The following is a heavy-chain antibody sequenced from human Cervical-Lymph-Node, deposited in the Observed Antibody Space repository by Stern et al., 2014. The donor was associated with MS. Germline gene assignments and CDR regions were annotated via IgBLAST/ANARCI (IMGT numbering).Heavy chain of an antibody. CDR1: GFTFSSYG. CDR3: ARDREDGGFDY. D-gene: IGHD2-15*01. Sequence: VQLVESGGGVVQPGRSLRLSCAASGFTFSSYGMHWVRQAPGKGLEWVAGIWYDGSNKYYADSVKGRFTISRDNSKNTLYLQMNSLRAEDTAVYYCARDREDGGFDYWGQGTLVTVSS. CDR2: IWYDGSNK. V-gene: IGHV3-33*01. J-gene: IGHJ4*02.